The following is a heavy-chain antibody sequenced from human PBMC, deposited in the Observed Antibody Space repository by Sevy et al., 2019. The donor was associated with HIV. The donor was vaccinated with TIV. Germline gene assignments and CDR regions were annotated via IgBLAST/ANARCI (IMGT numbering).Heavy chain of an antibody. J-gene: IGHJ6*02. CDR3: ARDCSSTSCLWGLDV. CDR2: IKKDGSEK. CDR1: GFTFSRYW. D-gene: IGHD2-2*01. Sequence: GGSLRLSCAASGFTFSRYWMSWVRQAPGKGLEWVANIKKDGSEKYYVDSVKGRFTISRDNAKNSLFLKMNSLRAEDTAVYYCARDCSSTSCLWGLDVWGQGTTVTVSS. V-gene: IGHV3-7*03.